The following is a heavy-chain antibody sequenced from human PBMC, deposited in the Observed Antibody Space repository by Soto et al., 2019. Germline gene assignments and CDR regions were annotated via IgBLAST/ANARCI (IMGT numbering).Heavy chain of an antibody. J-gene: IGHJ4*02. CDR3: ARGGLEPFDY. CDR1: GFTFSSDW. D-gene: IGHD1-1*01. CDR2: INKDGSYG. V-gene: IGHV3-74*01. Sequence: QPGGSLRLSCATSGFTFSSDWMHWVRQAPGKGLVWVSRINKDGSYGNYADFVEGRFTTSRDDAKSELYLQMDRLRAEDTAVYYCARGGLEPFDYLGQGALVTVSS.